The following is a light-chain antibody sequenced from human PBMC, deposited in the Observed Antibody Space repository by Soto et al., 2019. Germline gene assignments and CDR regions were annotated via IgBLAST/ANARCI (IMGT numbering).Light chain of an antibody. CDR3: QQYNSWPPYT. CDR1: HSISSN. J-gene: IGKJ2*01. CDR2: GAS. V-gene: IGKV3-15*01. Sequence: EIVMTQSPATLSVSPGERATLSCRASHSISSNLAWYQQKPGQAPRLLIYGASTTATGIPARFSGSGSGTEFTLTISGLQSEDSAVYYCQQYNSWPPYTFGQGTKLEIK.